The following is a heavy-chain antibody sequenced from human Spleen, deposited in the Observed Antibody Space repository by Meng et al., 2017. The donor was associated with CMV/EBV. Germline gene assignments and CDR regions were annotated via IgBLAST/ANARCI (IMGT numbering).Heavy chain of an antibody. J-gene: IGHJ6*02. CDR1: GGSISRYY. CDR2: IYYSGST. CDR3: ARNIWNDYYCYAMDV. Sequence: SETLSLTCTVSGGSISRYYWSWIRQPPGKGLEWIGYIYYSGSTNYNPSLKSRVTISVDTSKTQFSLKLTSVTAADTAVYYCARNIWNDYYCYAMDVWGPGTTVTVSS. D-gene: IGHD1-20*01. V-gene: IGHV4-59*01.